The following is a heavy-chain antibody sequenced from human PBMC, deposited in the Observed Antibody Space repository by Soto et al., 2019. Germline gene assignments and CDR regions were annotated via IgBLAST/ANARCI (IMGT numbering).Heavy chain of an antibody. Sequence: QVQLVRSGAEVKKPGSSVKVSCTASGGSLRNSVISWVRQAPAQRLEWMGGVIPILGTANYAQKFQGRVTMTADEATSTAYMDLSSLSPDDRAVYYCARLGHPGNWGPGTLVIVSS. V-gene: IGHV1-69*01. CDR3: ARLGHPGN. J-gene: IGHJ4*02. CDR2: VIPILGTA. CDR1: GGSLRNSV.